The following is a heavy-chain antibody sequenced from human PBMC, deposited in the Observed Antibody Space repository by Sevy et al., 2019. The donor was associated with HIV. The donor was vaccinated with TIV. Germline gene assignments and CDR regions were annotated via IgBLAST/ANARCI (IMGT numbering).Heavy chain of an antibody. CDR1: EFTFSDYA. D-gene: IGHD4-17*01. CDR2: VSDDGIKD. J-gene: IGHJ5*02. CDR3: VKEATAHRKIRFCFGDNCFYNCFDT. V-gene: IGHV3-30*09. Sequence: GGSLRLSCTASEFTFSDYAMHWVRQTPAKGLEWVAIVSDDGIKDDYADSVKGRFAISRDNSRSTLYLQMNSLTPDDTAVYFCVKEATAHRKIRFCFGDNCFYNCFDTWGQGVLVTVSS.